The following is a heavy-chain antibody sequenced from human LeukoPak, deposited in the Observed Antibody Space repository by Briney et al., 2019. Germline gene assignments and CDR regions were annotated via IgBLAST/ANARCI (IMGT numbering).Heavy chain of an antibody. CDR2: ISGSGGST. Sequence: PGGSLRLSCAASGFTFSSYGMSWVRQAPGKGLEWVSAISGSGGSTYYADSVKGRFTISRDNSKNTLYLQMNSLRAEDTAVYYCAKRQRSGGSCYDYWGQGTLVTVSS. J-gene: IGHJ4*02. V-gene: IGHV3-23*01. D-gene: IGHD2-15*01. CDR3: AKRQRSGGSCYDY. CDR1: GFTFSSYG.